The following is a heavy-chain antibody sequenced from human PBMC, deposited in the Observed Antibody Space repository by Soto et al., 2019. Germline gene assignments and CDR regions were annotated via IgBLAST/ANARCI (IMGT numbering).Heavy chain of an antibody. CDR2: IYHSGTT. Sequence: QLQLQESGSGLVKPSQTLSLTCTVSGGSVTSGVHSWNWIRLSPERGLEWIGCIYHSGTTYYNPSLQRRITMSVDTSKNQFSLKLSSVTAADTAIYYCARDRKVRGWVDPGGQGTLVIVSS. CDR1: GGSVTSGVHS. V-gene: IGHV4-30-2*06. CDR3: ARDRKVRGWVDP. D-gene: IGHD3-10*01. J-gene: IGHJ5*02.